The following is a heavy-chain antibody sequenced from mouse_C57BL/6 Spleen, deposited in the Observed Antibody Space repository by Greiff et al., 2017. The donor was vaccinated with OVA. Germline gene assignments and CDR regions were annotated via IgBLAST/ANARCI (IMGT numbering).Heavy chain of an antibody. CDR2: ISSGSSTI. CDR3: AREYYYGSPWFAY. V-gene: IGHV5-17*01. CDR1: GFTFSDYG. J-gene: IGHJ3*01. D-gene: IGHD1-1*01. Sequence: EVKLQESGGGLVKPGGSLKLSCAASGFTFSDYGMHWVRQAPEKGLEWVAYISSGSSTIYYADTVKGRFTISRDNANNTLFLQMTSLRSEDTAMYYCAREYYYGSPWFAYWGQGTLVTVSA.